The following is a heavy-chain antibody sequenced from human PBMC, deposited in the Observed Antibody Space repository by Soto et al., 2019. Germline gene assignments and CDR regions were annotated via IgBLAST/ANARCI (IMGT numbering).Heavy chain of an antibody. D-gene: IGHD1-7*01. CDR3: ARGFNWNYSPEYYYMDV. J-gene: IGHJ6*03. V-gene: IGHV3-33*01. Sequence: QVQLVESGGGVVQPGRSLRLSCAASGFTFSSYGMHWVRQAPGKGLEWVAVIWYDGSNKYYADSVKGRFTISRDNSKNTLYLQMNSLRAEDTAVYYCARGFNWNYSPEYYYMDVWGKGTTVTVSS. CDR1: GFTFSSYG. CDR2: IWYDGSNK.